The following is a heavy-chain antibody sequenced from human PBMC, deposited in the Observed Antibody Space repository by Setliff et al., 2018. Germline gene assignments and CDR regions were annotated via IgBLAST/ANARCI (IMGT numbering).Heavy chain of an antibody. CDR3: PRDKPEGYNFWSGYLGGGLMDV. CDR1: GGSISSSSYY. Sequence: SETLSLTCTVSGGSISSSSYYWGWIRQPPGKGLEWIGSIYYSGSTYYNPSLKSRVTISVDTSKNQFSLKLSSVTAADTAVYYCPRDKPEGYNFWSGYLGGGLMDVWGQGTTVTVSS. CDR2: IYYSGST. V-gene: IGHV4-39*07. D-gene: IGHD3-3*01. J-gene: IGHJ6*02.